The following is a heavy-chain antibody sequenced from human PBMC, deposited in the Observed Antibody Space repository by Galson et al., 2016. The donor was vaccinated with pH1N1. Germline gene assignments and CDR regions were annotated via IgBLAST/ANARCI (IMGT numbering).Heavy chain of an antibody. CDR3: TRKIGAD. CDR2: VKQDGSEI. J-gene: IGHJ4*02. Sequence: SLRLSCAASGFSFSSYWMSWVRQAPGKGLEWVANVKQDGSEIHYMDSVKGRFTISRDNAKSSVYLQMNSLRAEDTAVYYCTRKIGADWGQGTLLTVPS. CDR1: GFSFSSYW. D-gene: IGHD3-22*01. V-gene: IGHV3-7*01.